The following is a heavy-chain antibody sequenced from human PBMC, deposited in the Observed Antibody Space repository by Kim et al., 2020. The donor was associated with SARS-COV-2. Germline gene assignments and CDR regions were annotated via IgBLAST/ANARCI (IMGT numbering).Heavy chain of an antibody. V-gene: IGHV3-7*03. CDR3: ARDLLRANAGLDY. Sequence: GGSLRLSCAASGFTFSSYWMSWVRQAPGKGLEWVANIKQDGSEKYYVDSVKGRFTISRDNAKNSLYLQMNSLRAEDTAVYYCARDLLRANAGLDYWGQGTLVTVSS. CDR1: GFTFSSYW. J-gene: IGHJ4*02. CDR2: IKQDGSEK.